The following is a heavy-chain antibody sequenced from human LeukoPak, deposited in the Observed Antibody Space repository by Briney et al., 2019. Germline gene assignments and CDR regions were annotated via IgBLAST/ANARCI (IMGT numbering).Heavy chain of an antibody. CDR2: ISSSGSTI. D-gene: IGHD3-10*02. J-gene: IGHJ6*04. CDR3: AELGITMIGGV. Sequence: PWGSLRLSCAASGFTFSSYEMNWVRQAPGKGLEWVSYISSSGSTIYYADSVKGRFTISRDNDKNSLYLQMNSLRAEDTAVYYCAELGITMIGGVWGKGTTVTISS. CDR1: GFTFSSYE. V-gene: IGHV3-48*03.